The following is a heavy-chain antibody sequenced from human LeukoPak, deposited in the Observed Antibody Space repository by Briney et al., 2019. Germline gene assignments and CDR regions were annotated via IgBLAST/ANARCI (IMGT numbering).Heavy chain of an antibody. Sequence: ASVKVSCKASGYTFTGYYMHLVRQAPGQGLELMGWINPNSGGRNYAQKFQGRVTMTRDTSISTAYMELSRLRSDDTAVYYCARVGSNRDYYFDYWGQGTLVTVSS. J-gene: IGHJ4*02. D-gene: IGHD3-16*02. CDR2: INPNSGGR. CDR1: GYTFTGYY. CDR3: ARVGSNRDYYFDY. V-gene: IGHV1-2*02.